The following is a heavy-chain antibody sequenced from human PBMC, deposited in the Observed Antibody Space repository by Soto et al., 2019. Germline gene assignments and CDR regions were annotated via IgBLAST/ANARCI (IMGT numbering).Heavy chain of an antibody. D-gene: IGHD2-15*01. V-gene: IGHV4-4*07. CDR2: VRTDGST. Sequence: VHLQESGPGLVKPSETLSLTCTLAGGSISSSYWSWIRQPAGKGLEWIGCVRTDGSTDSNPSLKSRVSLSLDTSKNQFSLKLNSVTAAGTAIYYCSMSSIVSSAIPDHWGQGTMVTVST. CDR3: SMSSIVSSAIPDH. J-gene: IGHJ5*02. CDR1: GGSISSSY.